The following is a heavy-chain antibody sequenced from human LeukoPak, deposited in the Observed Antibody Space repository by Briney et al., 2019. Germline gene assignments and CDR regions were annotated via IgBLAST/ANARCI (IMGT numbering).Heavy chain of an antibody. J-gene: IGHJ3*02. Sequence: SETLSLTCTVSGGSISSYYWSWIRQPPGKGLEWIGYIYYSGSTYYNPSLKSRVTISVDTSKNQFSLKLSSVTAADTAVYYCARGSSSGYRGAFDIWGQGTMVTVSS. CDR1: GGSISSYY. CDR3: ARGSSSGYRGAFDI. D-gene: IGHD3-22*01. CDR2: IYYSGST. V-gene: IGHV4-59*01.